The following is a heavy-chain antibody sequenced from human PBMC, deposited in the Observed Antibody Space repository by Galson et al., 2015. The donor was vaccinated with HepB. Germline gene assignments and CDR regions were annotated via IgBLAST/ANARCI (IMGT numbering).Heavy chain of an antibody. CDR1: GVTFSNFA. V-gene: IGHV1-69*13. Sequence: SVKVSCKASGVTFSNFAISWVRQASGQGLEWMGSIIPMFGVLHLARKFQGRVTMTADASTNTAYMELSSLRSEDTAVYFCARPNMDHEGSYCFDYWGQGTPVTVSS. D-gene: IGHD3-10*01. CDR2: IIPMFGVL. CDR3: ARPNMDHEGSYCFDY. J-gene: IGHJ4*02.